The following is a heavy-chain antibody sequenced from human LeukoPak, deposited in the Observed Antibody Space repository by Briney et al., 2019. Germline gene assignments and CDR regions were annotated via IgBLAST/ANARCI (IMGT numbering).Heavy chain of an antibody. CDR2: ISWNSGSI. CDR1: GFTFDDYA. Sequence: GRSLRLSCAASGFTFDDYAMHWVRQAPGKGLEWVSGISWNSGSIGYADSVKGRFTISRDNAKNSLYLQMNSLRAEDTALYYCAKAQAVAGTEFDYWGQGTLVTVSS. CDR3: AKAQAVAGTEFDY. D-gene: IGHD6-19*01. J-gene: IGHJ4*02. V-gene: IGHV3-9*01.